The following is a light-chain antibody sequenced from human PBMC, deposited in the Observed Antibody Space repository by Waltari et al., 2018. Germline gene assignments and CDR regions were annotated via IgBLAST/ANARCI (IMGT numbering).Light chain of an antibody. CDR3: QQRSNWLFT. J-gene: IGKJ3*01. Sequence: EIVLTQSPATLSLSPGERATLSCRPSQRVSHYLAWFQQKPGQAPRLLIYEASRRATGIPTRFSGSGSATDFTLTISSLEPEDFAVYYCQQRSNWLFTFGPGTKVEIK. V-gene: IGKV3-11*01. CDR2: EAS. CDR1: QRVSHY.